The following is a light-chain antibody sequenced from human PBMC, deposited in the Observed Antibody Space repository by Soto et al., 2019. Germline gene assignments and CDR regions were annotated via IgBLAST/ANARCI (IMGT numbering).Light chain of an antibody. J-gene: IGLJ2*01. Sequence: QSVLTQPPSASGAPGQRVTISCSEGSSNIGSNTVNWYQQLPGTAPKLVIYSNNQRPSGLPDRFSGSKSGTSASLAISGLQSEDEADYYCVAWDDSLNGYVVFGGGTKVTVL. CDR2: SNN. CDR1: SSNIGSNT. CDR3: VAWDDSLNGYVV. V-gene: IGLV1-44*01.